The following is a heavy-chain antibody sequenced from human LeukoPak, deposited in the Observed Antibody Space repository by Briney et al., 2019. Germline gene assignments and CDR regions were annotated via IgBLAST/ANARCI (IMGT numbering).Heavy chain of an antibody. J-gene: IGHJ6*03. Sequence: PSETLSLTCTVSGGSISSSSYYWGWIRQPPGKGLEWIGSIYYSGNTYYNPSLKSRVTISVDTSKNQFSLKLSSVTAADTAVYYCARRTSRCYMDVWGKGTTVTVSS. D-gene: IGHD2-2*01. CDR3: ARRTSRCYMDV. CDR1: GGSISSSSYY. CDR2: IYYSGNT. V-gene: IGHV4-39*01.